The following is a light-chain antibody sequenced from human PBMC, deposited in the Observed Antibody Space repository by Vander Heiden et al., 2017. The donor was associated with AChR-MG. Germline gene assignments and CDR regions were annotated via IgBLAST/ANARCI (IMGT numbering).Light chain of an antibody. CDR3: GTWDTSLSGAV. Sequence: QSVLTQPPSVSAAPGQKVTISRPGSSSNIGNNYVSWYQQLPGTAPKLLIYDNNQRPSGIPDRFSGSKSGTSATLGITGLQTGDEADYYCGTWDTSLSGAVFGGGTQLTVL. J-gene: IGLJ7*01. CDR1: SSNIGNNY. CDR2: DNN. V-gene: IGLV1-51*01.